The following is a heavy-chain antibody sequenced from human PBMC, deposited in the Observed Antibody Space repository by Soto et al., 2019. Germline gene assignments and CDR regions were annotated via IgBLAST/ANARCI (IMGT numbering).Heavy chain of an antibody. CDR2: ISGSGGST. V-gene: IGHV3-23*01. Sequence: GGSLHLSCAWSGFPFTMYAMSWVRPAPERGLEWVSAISGSGGSTYYADSVKGRFTISRDNSKNTLYLQMNSLRAEDTAVYYCAKGRGFLEWLVVWGQGTTVNVS. CDR1: GFPFTMYA. J-gene: IGHJ6*02. CDR3: AKGRGFLEWLVV. D-gene: IGHD3-3*01.